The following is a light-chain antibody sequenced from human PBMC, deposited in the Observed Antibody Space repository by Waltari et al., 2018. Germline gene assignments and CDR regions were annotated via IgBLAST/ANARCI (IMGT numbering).Light chain of an antibody. CDR3: ISYAGSNYYV. CDR1: SSDVGSYNY. J-gene: IGLJ1*01. V-gene: IGLV2-8*01. Sequence: QSALTQPPSASGSPGQSVTISCTGTSSDVGSYNYVSWYQQHPGEAPKLMIYEVTKRPAGVPDRFSGSKSGNTASLTVSGRQAEDEADYYCISYAGSNYYVFGTGTKVTVL. CDR2: EVT.